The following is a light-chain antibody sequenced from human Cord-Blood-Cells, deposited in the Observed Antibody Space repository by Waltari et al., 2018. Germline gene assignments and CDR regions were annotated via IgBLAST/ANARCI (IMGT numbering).Light chain of an antibody. CDR1: QSVSSY. Sequence: EIVLPQSPATLSLSPGARATLSCRASQSVSSYLAWYQQKPGQAPRLLIYDASNRATGIPARFSGSGSGTDFTLTISSLEPEDFAVYYCQQRSNWPTFGQGTKVEIK. V-gene: IGKV3-11*01. J-gene: IGKJ1*01. CDR2: DAS. CDR3: QQRSNWPT.